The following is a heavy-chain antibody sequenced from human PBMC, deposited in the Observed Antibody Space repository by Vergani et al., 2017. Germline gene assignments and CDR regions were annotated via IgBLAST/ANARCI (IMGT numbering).Heavy chain of an antibody. J-gene: IGHJ5*02. Sequence: QVQLVQSGAEVKKPGSSVKVSCKASGGTFSSYAISWVRQAPGQGLEWMGGIIPIFGTANYAQKFQGRVTITADDSTSTAYMELSSLRSEDTAVYYCARDGLTYYSSSSASNWFDPWGQGTLVTVSS. CDR3: ARDGLTYYSSSSASNWFDP. CDR2: IIPIFGTA. D-gene: IGHD6-6*01. V-gene: IGHV1-69*01. CDR1: GGTFSSYA.